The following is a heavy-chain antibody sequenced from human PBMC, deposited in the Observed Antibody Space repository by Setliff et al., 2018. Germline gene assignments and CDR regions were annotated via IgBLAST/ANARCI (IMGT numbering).Heavy chain of an antibody. CDR2: IFPGNSDT. V-gene: IGHV5-51*01. D-gene: IGHD3-22*01. CDR1: GYSFSSYW. J-gene: IGHJ4*02. CDR3: ARRRYYDSSGYYYFDY. Sequence: PGESLKISCKGSGYSFSSYWIGWVRQMPGKGLEWMGIIFPGNSDTRYSPSFQGQVTISADKSISTAYLQWSSLKAPDTAMYYCARRRYYDSSGYYYFDYWGQGTLVTVSS.